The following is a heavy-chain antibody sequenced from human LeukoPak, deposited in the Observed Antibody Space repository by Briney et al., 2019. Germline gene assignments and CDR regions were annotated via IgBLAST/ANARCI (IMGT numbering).Heavy chain of an antibody. J-gene: IGHJ4*02. D-gene: IGHD1-14*01. CDR3: AREVPRTYYFDY. CDR1: GYTFTSYY. CDR2: INPSSGST. V-gene: IGHV1-46*01. Sequence: ASVKVSCKASGYTFTSYYMHWVRQAPGQGLEWMGIINPSSGSTSNAQKFQGRVTMTRDTSTSTVYMELRSLRCDDTAVYYCAREVPRTYYFDYWGQGTLVTVSS.